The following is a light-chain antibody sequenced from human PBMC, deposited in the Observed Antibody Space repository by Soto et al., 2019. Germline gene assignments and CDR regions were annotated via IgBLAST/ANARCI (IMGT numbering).Light chain of an antibody. Sequence: QLVLTQSSSASASPGSSVKLTCTLSSGHSTYIIAWHQQQPGKASRFLMKVEGTGSYNKGSGVPDRFSGSSSGADRYLTISNVLSEDEADYYCETWDRSAWVFGGGTKLTVL. V-gene: IGLV4-60*03. CDR3: ETWDRSAWV. CDR2: VEGTGSY. CDR1: SGHSTYI. J-gene: IGLJ3*02.